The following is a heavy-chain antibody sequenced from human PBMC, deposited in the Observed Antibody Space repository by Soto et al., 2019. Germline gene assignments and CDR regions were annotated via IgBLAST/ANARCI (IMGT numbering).Heavy chain of an antibody. J-gene: IGHJ4*02. CDR2: IIPIFGTA. D-gene: IGHD3-22*01. Sequence: ASVKVSCKASGGTFSSYAISWVRQAPGQGLEWMGGIIPIFGTANYAQKFQGRVTITADESTSTAYMELSSLRSEDTAVYYCARPRLYYYDSSGYFGPFDYWGQGTLVTVSS. CDR3: ARPRLYYYDSSGYFGPFDY. V-gene: IGHV1-69*13. CDR1: GGTFSSYA.